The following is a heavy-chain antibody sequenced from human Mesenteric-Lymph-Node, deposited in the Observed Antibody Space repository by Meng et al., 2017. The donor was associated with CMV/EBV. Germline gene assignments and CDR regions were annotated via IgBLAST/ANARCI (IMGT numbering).Heavy chain of an antibody. J-gene: IGHJ4*02. CDR1: GFTFYNYA. CDR3: AKDTSCLLIAAAGPDY. D-gene: IGHD6-13*01. CDR2: LSGSAIST. V-gene: IGHV3-23*01. Sequence: SGFTFYNYAMSWVRQAPGRGLEWVSTLSGSAISTYYADSVKGRFTISRDNSKNTLYLQMNSLRAEDTAVYYCAKDTSCLLIAAAGPDYWGQGTLVTVSS.